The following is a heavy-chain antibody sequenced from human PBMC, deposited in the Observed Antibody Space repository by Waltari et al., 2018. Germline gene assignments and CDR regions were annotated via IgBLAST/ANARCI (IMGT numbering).Heavy chain of an antibody. Sequence: QVQLQESGPGLVKPSETLSLTCTVSGGSISSYYWSWIRQPAGKGLECVGRVCTSRRTNRSPSLRSRVAMTVDTSRSHFSLKRSSLTGADTAGYYWARSGPGFSSGWGWCYLGQGTLVTVSS. D-gene: IGHD6-25*01. CDR2: VCTSRRT. CDR1: GGSISSYY. J-gene: IGHJ4*02. V-gene: IGHV4-4*07. CDR3: ARSGPGFSSGWGWCY.